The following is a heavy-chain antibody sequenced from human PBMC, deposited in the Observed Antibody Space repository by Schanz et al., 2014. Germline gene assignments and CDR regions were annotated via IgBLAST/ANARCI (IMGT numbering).Heavy chain of an antibody. J-gene: IGHJ4*01. Sequence: QVHLQQWGAGLLKPSETLSLTCTVYGGSFRGYYWNWIRQPPGKGLEWIGEINHSGSTNYNPSLKSRVTISMDTSKTQFPLKLSSVTAADTAVYYCARGEWSTSQFDYWGHGTLVTVSS. CDR3: ARGEWSTSQFDY. CDR2: INHSGST. D-gene: IGHD2-2*01. CDR1: GGSFRGYY. V-gene: IGHV4-34*02.